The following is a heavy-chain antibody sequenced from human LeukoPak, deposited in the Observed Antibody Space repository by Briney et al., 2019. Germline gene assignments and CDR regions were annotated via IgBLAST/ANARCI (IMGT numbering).Heavy chain of an antibody. Sequence: ASVKVSCKASGYTFTSYAMHWVRQAPGQRLEWMGWINAGNGNTKYSQKFQGRVTITRDTSASTAYMELSSLRSEDTAVYYCVRATIFGVPTYDYWGQGTLVTVSS. J-gene: IGHJ4*02. D-gene: IGHD3-3*01. CDR3: VRATIFGVPTYDY. CDR1: GYTFTSYA. V-gene: IGHV1-3*01. CDR2: INAGNGNT.